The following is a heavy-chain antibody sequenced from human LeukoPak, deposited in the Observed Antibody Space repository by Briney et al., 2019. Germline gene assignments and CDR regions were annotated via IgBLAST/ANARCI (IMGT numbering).Heavy chain of an antibody. CDR3: ARDFYGDYYFDC. V-gene: IGHV3-21*01. Sequence: GGSLRLSCAASGFTFSSYSMNWVRQAPGKGLEWVSSISSRSYIYYADSVEGRFTISRDNAKNSLYLQMNSLRAEDTAVYYYARDFYGDYYFDCWGQGTLVTVSS. J-gene: IGHJ4*02. CDR1: GFTFSSYS. D-gene: IGHD4-17*01. CDR2: ISSRSYI.